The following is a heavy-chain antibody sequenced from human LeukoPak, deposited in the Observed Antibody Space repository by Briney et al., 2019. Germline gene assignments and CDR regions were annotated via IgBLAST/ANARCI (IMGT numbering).Heavy chain of an antibody. CDR1: GGSFSGYY. CDR3: ARAGTYYYDSSGYYFPFQH. V-gene: IGHV4-34*01. Sequence: SETLSLTCAVYGGSFSGYYWSWIRQPPGKGLEWTGEINHSGSTNYNPSLKSRVTISVDTSKNQLSLKLSSVTAADTAVYYCARAGTYYYDSSGYYFPFQHWGQGTLVTVSS. CDR2: INHSGST. J-gene: IGHJ1*01. D-gene: IGHD3-22*01.